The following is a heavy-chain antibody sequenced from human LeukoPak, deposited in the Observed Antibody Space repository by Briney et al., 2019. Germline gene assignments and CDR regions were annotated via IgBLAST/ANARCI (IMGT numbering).Heavy chain of an antibody. CDR3: AKDKSVSADYYFDY. J-gene: IGHJ4*02. CDR2: ISTDGNDK. CDR1: GFTFSGYA. D-gene: IGHD3-10*01. Sequence: GGSLRLSCAASGFTFSGYAMHWVRQAPGKGLEWLTVISTDGNDKHYADSVKGGFTVARDNSKNTLLLQMNNVRTENTAVYYCAKDKSVSADYYFDYWGQGTLVTVSS. V-gene: IGHV3-30*04.